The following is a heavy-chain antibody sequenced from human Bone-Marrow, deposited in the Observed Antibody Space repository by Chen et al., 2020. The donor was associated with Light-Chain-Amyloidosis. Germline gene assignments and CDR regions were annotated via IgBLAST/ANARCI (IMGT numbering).Heavy chain of an antibody. D-gene: IGHD4-4*01. CDR1: GYTFPNYW. CDR2: IYPDDSDA. V-gene: IGHV5-51*01. J-gene: IGHJ4*02. Sequence: EVQLEQSGPEVKKPGESLKISCTGSGYTFPNYWIGWVRQMPGKGLEWMWVIYPDDSDARYSPSFEGLVPISADKSITTAFLQWRSLKASDTAMYYCARRRDVYNFDYWGQGTLVTVSS. CDR3: ARRRDVYNFDY.